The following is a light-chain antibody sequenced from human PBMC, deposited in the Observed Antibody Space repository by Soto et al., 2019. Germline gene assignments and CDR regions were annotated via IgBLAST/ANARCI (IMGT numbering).Light chain of an antibody. V-gene: IGLV2-14*03. J-gene: IGLJ3*02. CDR2: DVI. CDR3: SSKTTSSTLVV. Sequence: QSALTQPASVSGSPGRSITISRTGTTSDVGGYNSVSWYQQHPGKAPKLMIYDVIKRPSGVSNRFSGSKSGNTASLTISGLQAEDEADYYCSSKTTSSTLVVFGGGTKVTVL. CDR1: TSDVGGYNS.